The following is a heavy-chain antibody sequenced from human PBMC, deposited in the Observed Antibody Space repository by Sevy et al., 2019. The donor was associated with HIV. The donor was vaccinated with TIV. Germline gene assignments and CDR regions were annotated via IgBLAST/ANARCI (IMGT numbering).Heavy chain of an antibody. CDR2: ISSSGSTI. Sequence: GGSLRLSCAASGFTFSDYYMSWIRQAPGKGLEWVSYISSSGSTIYYADSVKGRFTISRDNAKNSLYLQMNSLGAEDTAVYYCARSTAMVTRAFDIWGQGTMVTVSS. V-gene: IGHV3-11*01. D-gene: IGHD5-18*01. J-gene: IGHJ3*02. CDR3: ARSTAMVTRAFDI. CDR1: GFTFSDYY.